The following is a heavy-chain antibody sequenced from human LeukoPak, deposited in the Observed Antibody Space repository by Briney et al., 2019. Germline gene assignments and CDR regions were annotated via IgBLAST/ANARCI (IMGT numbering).Heavy chain of an antibody. CDR2: IYTSGST. CDR1: GGYISSGSYY. Sequence: TSETLSLTCTVSGGYISSGSYYWSWIRQPAGNGLEWIGRIYTSGSTNYNPSLKSRVTISVDTSKNQFSLKLSSVTAADTAVYYCAREGFLWSGSLLTPWGQGTLVTVSS. J-gene: IGHJ5*02. D-gene: IGHD3-3*01. V-gene: IGHV4-61*02. CDR3: AREGFLWSGSLLTP.